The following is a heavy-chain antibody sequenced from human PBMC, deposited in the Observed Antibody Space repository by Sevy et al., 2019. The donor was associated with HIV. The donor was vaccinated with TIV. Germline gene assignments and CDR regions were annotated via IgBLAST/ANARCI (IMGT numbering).Heavy chain of an antibody. J-gene: IGHJ4*02. Sequence: GGSLRLSCAATGFTFSNYAMHWVRQAPGKGMEWVAIIWSDGAYQYHGDSVKGRFTISRDNSKNTLYLQMNNVRVEDTAVYYCARGGYNYCIAAHYALVSWGQGTLVAGSS. V-gene: IGHV3-33*01. CDR2: IWSDGAYQ. CDR3: ARGGYNYCIAAHYALVS. CDR1: GFTFSNYA. D-gene: IGHD1-20*01.